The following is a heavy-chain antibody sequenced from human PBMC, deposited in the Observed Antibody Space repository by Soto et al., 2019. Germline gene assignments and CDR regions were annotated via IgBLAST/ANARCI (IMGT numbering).Heavy chain of an antibody. CDR2: IIPILGLA. V-gene: IGHV1-69*02. J-gene: IGHJ4*02. Sequence: ASVKVSCKASGGTFSTYTINWVRQAPGQGLEWMGRIIPILGLANYAQKFQGRVTITADKSTSTAYMELSSLRSEDTAVYYCARGSTVTTEVDHWGQGTLVTVSS. CDR3: ARGSTVTTEVDH. CDR1: GGTFSTYT. D-gene: IGHD4-17*01.